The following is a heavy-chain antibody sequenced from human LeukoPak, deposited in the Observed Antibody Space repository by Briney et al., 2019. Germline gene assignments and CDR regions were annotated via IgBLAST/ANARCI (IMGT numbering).Heavy chain of an antibody. CDR1: GYTSTSYA. Sequence: ASVKVSCKASGYTSTSYAMHWVRQAPGQRLEWMGWINAGNGNTKYSQKFQGRVTITRDTSASTAYMELSRLRSDDTAVYYCAREVRGDFDYWGQGTLVTVSS. CDR3: AREVRGDFDY. CDR2: INAGNGNT. J-gene: IGHJ4*02. D-gene: IGHD5-12*01. V-gene: IGHV1-3*01.